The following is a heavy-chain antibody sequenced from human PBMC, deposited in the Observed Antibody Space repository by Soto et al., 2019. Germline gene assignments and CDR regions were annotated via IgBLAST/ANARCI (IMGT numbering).Heavy chain of an antibody. CDR3: ARDYGYSGYDYRFDY. J-gene: IGHJ4*02. CDR1: GYTFTSYA. V-gene: IGHV1-3*01. Sequence: ASVKVSCKASGYTFTSYAMHWVRQAPGQRLEWMGWINAGNGNTKYSQKFQGRVTITRDTSASTAYMELSSLRSEDTAVYYCARDYGYSGYDYRFDYWGQGTLVTVSS. D-gene: IGHD5-12*01. CDR2: INAGNGNT.